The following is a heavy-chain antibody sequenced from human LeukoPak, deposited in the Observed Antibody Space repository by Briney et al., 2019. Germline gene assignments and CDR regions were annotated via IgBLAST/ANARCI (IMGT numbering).Heavy chain of an antibody. J-gene: IGHJ4*02. CDR1: GFTFSSYN. CDR2: ISSSSSYI. D-gene: IGHD3-22*01. Sequence: GGSLRLSCAASGFTFSSYNMNWVRQAPGKGLEWVSSISSSSSYIYYADSVKGRFTISRDNAKNSLYLQMNSLKTEDTAVYYCTTSSNYYYDSSGYYWADYWGQGTLVTVSS. CDR3: TTSSNYYYDSSGYYWADY. V-gene: IGHV3-21*03.